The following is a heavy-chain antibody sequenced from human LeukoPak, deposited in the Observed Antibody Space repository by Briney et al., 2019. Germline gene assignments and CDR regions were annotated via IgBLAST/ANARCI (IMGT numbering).Heavy chain of an antibody. V-gene: IGHV4-31*03. CDR2: IFYSGGT. CDR3: ARDPTRSGFDY. Sequence: SQTLSLTCSVSGASITSAAYYWAWIRQHPGKGLEWIGHIFYSGGTHYNPSLKSRIAISRDTSKSQFSLTLSSVTAADTAVYYCARDPTRSGFDYWGQGTLVTVSS. CDR1: GASITSAAYY. J-gene: IGHJ4*02. D-gene: IGHD3-3*01.